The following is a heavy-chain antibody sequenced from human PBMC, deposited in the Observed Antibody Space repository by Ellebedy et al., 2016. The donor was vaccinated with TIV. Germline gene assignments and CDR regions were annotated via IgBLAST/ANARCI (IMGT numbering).Heavy chain of an antibody. J-gene: IGHJ6*03. V-gene: IGHV3-48*04. Sequence: PGGSLRLSCTDSGITFSTYSMNWVRQAPGKGLEWVSYISGSGNTKYYTDSVKGRFTISRDNAKNSLYLHMNSLRAEDTAVYYCARVRSVYYYMDVWGKGTTVTVSS. CDR2: ISGSGNTK. CDR1: GITFSTYS. D-gene: IGHD2-8*01. CDR3: ARVRSVYYYMDV.